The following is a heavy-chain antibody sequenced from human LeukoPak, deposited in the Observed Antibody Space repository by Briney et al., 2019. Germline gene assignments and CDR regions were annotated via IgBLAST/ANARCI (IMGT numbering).Heavy chain of an antibody. V-gene: IGHV3-30*03. CDR2: ISYDGRNK. CDR3: VCLGLGGLSLD. J-gene: IGHJ4*02. D-gene: IGHD3-16*01. Sequence: GGSLRLSCAASGFTFNSFGMHWVRQAPGKGLEWLAVISYDGRNKYYADSVKGRFTISRDNSKNTLYLQMNSLRVEDTAVYYCVCLGLGGLSLDWGQGTLVTVSS. CDR1: GFTFNSFG.